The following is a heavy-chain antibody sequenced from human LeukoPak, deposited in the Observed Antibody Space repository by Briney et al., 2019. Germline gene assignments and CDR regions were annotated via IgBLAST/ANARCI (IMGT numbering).Heavy chain of an antibody. D-gene: IGHD3-22*01. CDR1: GGSISSGDYY. Sequence: PSETLSLTCTVSGGSISSGDYYWSWIRQPPGKGLEWIGSIYYSGSTYYNPSLKSRVTISVDTSKNQFSLKLSSVTAADTAVYYCARVYVATYYYDSSGFHYFDYWGQGTLVTVSS. CDR3: ARVYVATYYYDSSGFHYFDY. V-gene: IGHV4-39*07. CDR2: IYYSGST. J-gene: IGHJ4*02.